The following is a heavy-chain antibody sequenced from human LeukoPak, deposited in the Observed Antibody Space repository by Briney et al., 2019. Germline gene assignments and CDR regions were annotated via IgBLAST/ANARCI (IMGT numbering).Heavy chain of an antibody. V-gene: IGHV4-39*01. D-gene: IGHD3-16*01. CDR1: GDSISSSGYY. Sequence: SETLSLTCTVSGDSISSSGYYWGWIRQPPGKGLEWIASIYCSGSTYYNPSLKSRDTICVDTSMTQLSLKLTSRTAHDMVVYYCARHDYRWRYDGLSWFDPWGQGTLVTVSS. J-gene: IGHJ5*02. CDR2: IYCSGST. CDR3: ARHDYRWRYDGLSWFDP.